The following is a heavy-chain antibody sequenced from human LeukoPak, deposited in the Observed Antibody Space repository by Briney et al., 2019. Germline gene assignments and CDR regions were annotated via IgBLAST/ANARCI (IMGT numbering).Heavy chain of an antibody. J-gene: IGHJ4*02. CDR2: IYYSGST. D-gene: IGHD4-11*01. Sequence: SETLSLTCTVSGGSISSGDYYWSWIRQPPGKGLEWIGYIYYSGSTYYNPSLKSRVTISVDTSKNQFYLKLSSVTAADTAVYYCASFDYRNNFDYWGQGTLVTVSS. CDR1: GGSISSGDYY. CDR3: ASFDYRNNFDY. V-gene: IGHV4-30-4*08.